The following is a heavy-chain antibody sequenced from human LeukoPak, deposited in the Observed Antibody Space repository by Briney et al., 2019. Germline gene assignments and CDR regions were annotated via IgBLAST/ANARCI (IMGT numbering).Heavy chain of an antibody. D-gene: IGHD3-22*01. J-gene: IGHJ5*02. Sequence: SQTLSLTCTVSGVSTSSGDYYWSWIRQPPGQGLDWIGYTYYSGSTYYNPSLKSRATISVDTSKNQFSLKLTSVTAADTAVYYCARPYYYDSRIDPWGQGTLVTVSS. V-gene: IGHV4-30-4*01. CDR3: ARPYYYDSRIDP. CDR2: TYYSGST. CDR1: GVSTSSGDYY.